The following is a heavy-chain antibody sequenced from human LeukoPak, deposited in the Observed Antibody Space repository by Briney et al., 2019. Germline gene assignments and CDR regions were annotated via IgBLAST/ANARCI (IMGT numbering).Heavy chain of an antibody. V-gene: IGHV3-15*01. CDR1: GFTFSNAW. D-gene: IGHD5-24*01. J-gene: IGHJ4*02. Sequence: GGSLRLSCAASGFTFSNAWMSWVRQAPGKGLEWVGRIKSKTDGGTTDYAAPVKGRFTISRDDSKNTLYLQMNSLKTEDTAVYYCTTDGWLQLRIGTDYWGQGTLVTVSS. CDR3: TTDGWLQLRIGTDY. CDR2: IKSKTDGGTT.